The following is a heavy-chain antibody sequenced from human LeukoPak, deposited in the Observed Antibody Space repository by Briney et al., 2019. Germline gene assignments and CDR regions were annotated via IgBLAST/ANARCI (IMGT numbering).Heavy chain of an antibody. CDR3: ERLQQLFYYYYYMDV. J-gene: IGHJ6*03. CDR2: ISRSISDI. D-gene: IGHD6-13*01. V-gene: IGHV3-21*05. CDR1: GFTFSSYS. Sequence: NPGESLRLSCAASGFTFSSYSMNWVRQAPGKGLEWVSYISRSISDIYYADSVKGRFTISRDNAKNSLYLQMNSLRAEDTALYYCERLQQLFYYYYYMDVWGKGTTVTVSS.